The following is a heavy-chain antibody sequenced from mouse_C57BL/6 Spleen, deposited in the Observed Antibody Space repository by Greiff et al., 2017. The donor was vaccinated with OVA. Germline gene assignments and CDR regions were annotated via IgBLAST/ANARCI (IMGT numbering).Heavy chain of an antibody. V-gene: IGHV3-6*01. Sequence: VQLKESGPGLVKPSQSLSLTCSVTGYSITSGYYWNWIRQFPGNKLEWMGYISYDGSNNYNPSLKNRISITRDTSKNQFFLKLNSVTTEDTATYYGARGDYDEGPPYFDVWGTGTTVTVSS. J-gene: IGHJ1*03. CDR1: GYSITSGYY. CDR3: ARGDYDEGPPYFDV. D-gene: IGHD2-4*01. CDR2: ISYDGSN.